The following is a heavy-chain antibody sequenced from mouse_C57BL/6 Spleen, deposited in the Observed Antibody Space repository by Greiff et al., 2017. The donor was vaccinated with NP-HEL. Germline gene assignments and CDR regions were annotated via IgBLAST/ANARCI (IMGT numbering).Heavy chain of an antibody. J-gene: IGHJ3*01. Sequence: EVHLVESGGGLVKPGGSLKLSCAASGFTFSSYTMSWVRQTPEKRLEWVATISGGGGNTYYPDSVKGRFTISRDNAKNTLYLQMSSLRSEDTALYDCARRYGSSYDGFAYWGQGTLVTVSA. D-gene: IGHD1-1*01. CDR3: ARRYGSSYDGFAY. V-gene: IGHV5-9*01. CDR1: GFTFSSYT. CDR2: ISGGGGNT.